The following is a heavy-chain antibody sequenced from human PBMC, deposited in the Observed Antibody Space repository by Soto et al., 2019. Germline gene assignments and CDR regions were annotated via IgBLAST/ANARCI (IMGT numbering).Heavy chain of an antibody. CDR1: GDSFSSADYK. D-gene: IGHD4-17*01. V-gene: IGHV4-30-4*01. CDR3: ARSSDYFAFDY. Sequence: QVQLQESGPGLVKPSQTLSLTCTVSGDSFSSADYKWSWIRQPPGKGLEWIGYIYYSGYTYNNPSLKSRLTMSVDTSKNQFFLKLSSVTAADTAVYYCARSSDYFAFDYWGQGTLVTVS. J-gene: IGHJ4*02. CDR2: IYYSGYT.